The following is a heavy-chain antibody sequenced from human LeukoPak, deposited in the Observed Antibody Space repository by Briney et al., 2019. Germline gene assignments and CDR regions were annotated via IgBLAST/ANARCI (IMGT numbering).Heavy chain of an antibody. V-gene: IGHV4-39*01. CDR3: ARASEYLLLLYYFDY. J-gene: IGHJ4*02. D-gene: IGHD2-15*01. CDR2: VYYSGNT. Sequence: PSETLSLTCTVSGASINSASYYWGWVRQPPGKGLEWIGSVYYSGNTYYKPSLQRRVTISVDPPKNQFSLLLSSVTAADTAIYYCARASEYLLLLYYFDYWGQGKLVTVSS. CDR1: GASINSASYY.